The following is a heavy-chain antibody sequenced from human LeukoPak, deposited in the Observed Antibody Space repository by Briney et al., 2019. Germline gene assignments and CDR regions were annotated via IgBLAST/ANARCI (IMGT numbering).Heavy chain of an antibody. Sequence: PGGSLRLSCAASGFTFSSYEMNWVRQAPGKGLEWVSYISSSGSTIYYADSVKGRFTISRDNAKNSLYLQMNSLRAEDTAVYYCARETPGYSSGHYDYWGQGTLVTVSS. CDR1: GFTFSSYE. CDR3: ARETPGYSSGHYDY. CDR2: ISSSGSTI. D-gene: IGHD6-19*01. V-gene: IGHV3-48*03. J-gene: IGHJ4*02.